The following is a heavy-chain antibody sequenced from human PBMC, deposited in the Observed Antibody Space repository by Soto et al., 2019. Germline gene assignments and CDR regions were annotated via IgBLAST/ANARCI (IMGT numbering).Heavy chain of an antibody. CDR3: ARGPGTAAAGTQDY. Sequence: GGSLRLSCAASGFTFSSYSMNWVRQAPGKGLEWVSSISSSSSYIYYADSVKGRFTISRDNAKNSLYLQMNSLRAEDTAVYYCARGPGTAAAGTQDYWGQGTLVTVSS. V-gene: IGHV3-21*01. D-gene: IGHD6-13*01. CDR1: GFTFSSYS. J-gene: IGHJ4*02. CDR2: ISSSSSYI.